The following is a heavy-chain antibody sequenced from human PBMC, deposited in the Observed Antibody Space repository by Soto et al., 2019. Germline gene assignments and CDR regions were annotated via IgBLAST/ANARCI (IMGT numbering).Heavy chain of an antibody. D-gene: IGHD2-15*01. V-gene: IGHV1-69*13. CDR2: IIPIFGTA. CDR1: GGTFSSYA. Sequence: SVKVSCKASGGTFSSYAISWVRQAPGQGLEWVGGIIPIFGTANYAQKFQGRVTITADESTSTAYMERSSLRSEDTAVYYVARDSAVGVAAPRYYYYGMDVWGQGTTVTVSS. J-gene: IGHJ6*02. CDR3: ARDSAVGVAAPRYYYYGMDV.